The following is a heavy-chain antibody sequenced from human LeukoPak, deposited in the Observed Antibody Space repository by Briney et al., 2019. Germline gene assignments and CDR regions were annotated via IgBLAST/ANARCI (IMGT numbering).Heavy chain of an antibody. V-gene: IGHV1-69*13. J-gene: IGHJ4*02. CDR3: ARSVYDSSGYYPFDY. Sequence: GASVKVSCKASGGTFSSYAISWVRQAPGQGLEWMGGIIPIFGTANYAQKFQGRVTITADESTSTAYMELNSLRSEDTAVYYCARSVYDSSGYYPFDYWGQGTLVTVSS. CDR2: IIPIFGTA. D-gene: IGHD3-22*01. CDR1: GGTFSSYA.